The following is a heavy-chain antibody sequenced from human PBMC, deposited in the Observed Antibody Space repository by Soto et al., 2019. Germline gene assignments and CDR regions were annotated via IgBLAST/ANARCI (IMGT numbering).Heavy chain of an antibody. V-gene: IGHV3-7*03. CDR1: GFTFSSHW. D-gene: IGHD2-15*01. J-gene: IGHJ4*02. CDR3: GRGYARCDY. CDR2: IKEDGSEK. Sequence: HPGGSLRLSCVASGFTFSSHWMSWVRQAPGKGPEWVANIKEDGSEKYYVDSVKGRFNISRDNVKNSLYLQMNSLRAEDTAVYYCGRGYARCDYWGQGTLVTVSS.